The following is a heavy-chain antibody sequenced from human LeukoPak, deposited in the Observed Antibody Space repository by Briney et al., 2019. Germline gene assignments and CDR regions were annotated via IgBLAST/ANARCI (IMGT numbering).Heavy chain of an antibody. CDR1: GGSFSGYY. CDR2: INHSGST. Sequence: SETLSLTCAVYGGSFSGYYWSWIRQPPGKGLEWIGQINHSGSTNYNPSLKSRATISVDTSKNQFSLKLSSVTAADTAVYYCARAFRGVLRYFDWLPWGQGTLVTVSS. CDR3: ARAFRGVLRYFDWLP. D-gene: IGHD3-9*01. V-gene: IGHV4-34*01. J-gene: IGHJ5*02.